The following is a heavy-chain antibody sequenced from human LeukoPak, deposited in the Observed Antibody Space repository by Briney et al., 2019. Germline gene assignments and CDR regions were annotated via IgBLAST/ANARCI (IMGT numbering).Heavy chain of an antibody. Sequence: TGGSLRLSCAASGFTFSGSAMYWVRQASGKGLEWVGHIRSKTNSYATIYAASVKGRFTISRDDSKNTAYLQMNSLKTEDTAVYYCTRLHLGGGQGTLVTVSS. CDR3: TRLHLG. J-gene: IGHJ4*02. CDR2: IRSKTNSYAT. D-gene: IGHD1-26*01. CDR1: GFTFSGSA. V-gene: IGHV3-73*01.